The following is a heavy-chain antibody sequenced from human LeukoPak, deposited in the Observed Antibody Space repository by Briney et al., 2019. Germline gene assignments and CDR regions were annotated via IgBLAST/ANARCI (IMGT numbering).Heavy chain of an antibody. Sequence: PSETLSLTCAVYGGSFSGYYWSWIRQPPGKGLEWIGEINHSGSTNYNPSLKSRVTMSVDTSKNQFSLKLSSVTAADTAVYYCARGLLLRYFDYWGQGTLVTVSS. CDR1: GGSFSGYY. V-gene: IGHV4-34*01. D-gene: IGHD3-10*01. CDR2: INHSGST. J-gene: IGHJ4*02. CDR3: ARGLLLRYFDY.